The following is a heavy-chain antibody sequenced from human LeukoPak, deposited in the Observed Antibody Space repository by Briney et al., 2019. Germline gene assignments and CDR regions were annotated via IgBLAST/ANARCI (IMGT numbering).Heavy chain of an antibody. CDR1: GGSVSSGSYY. V-gene: IGHV4-61*01. CDR2: IYYSGST. Sequence: SETLSLTCTVSGGSVSSGSYYWSWIRQPPGKGLEWIGYIYYSGSTNYNPSLKSRVTISVDTSKNQFSLKLSSVTAADTAVYYCARGGRIGYCTNGVCYDYYGMDVWGQGTTATVSS. CDR3: ARGGRIGYCTNGVCYDYYGMDV. J-gene: IGHJ6*02. D-gene: IGHD2-8*01.